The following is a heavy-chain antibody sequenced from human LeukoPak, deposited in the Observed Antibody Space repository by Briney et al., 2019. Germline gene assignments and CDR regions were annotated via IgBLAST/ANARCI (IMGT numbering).Heavy chain of an antibody. J-gene: IGHJ4*02. CDR3: SRESGPFSPFGY. Sequence: SGTLSLTCGVSGGSISGTNWWSWVRQPPGQGLEWIGEISLAGQTNYNPSLNGRVTMSLDKSSNQLSLHLTSVTAADTATYFCSRESGPFSPFGYWGQGTLVIVSS. V-gene: IGHV4-4*02. CDR2: ISLAGQT. D-gene: IGHD1-26*01. CDR1: GGSISGTNW.